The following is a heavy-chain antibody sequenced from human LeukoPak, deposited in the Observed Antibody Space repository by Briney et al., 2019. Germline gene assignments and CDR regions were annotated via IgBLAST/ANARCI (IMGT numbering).Heavy chain of an antibody. J-gene: IGHJ4*02. CDR2: INSDGSST. V-gene: IGHV3-74*01. Sequence: GGSLRLSCVASGFSFSDSVIHWVRQAPGKGLVWVSRINSDGSSTSYADSVKGRFTISRDIAKNTLYLQMNSLRPEDTALYYCVKDRGLRNQWLQVTNDSWGQGTLVTVSS. CDR1: GFSFSDSV. D-gene: IGHD5-24*01. CDR3: VKDRGLRNQWLQVTNDS.